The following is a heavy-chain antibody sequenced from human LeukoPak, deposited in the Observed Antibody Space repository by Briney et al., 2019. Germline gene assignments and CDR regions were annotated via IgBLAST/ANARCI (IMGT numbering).Heavy chain of an antibody. D-gene: IGHD3-22*01. V-gene: IGHV4-39*01. Sequence: PSETLSLTCTVSGGSISSSSYYWGWIRQPPGKGLEWIGSIYYSGSTYYNPSLKSRVTISVDTSKNQFSLKLSSVTAADTAVYYCARHLVVVLNWFDPWGQGTLVTVSS. J-gene: IGHJ5*02. CDR3: ARHLVVVLNWFDP. CDR1: GGSISSSSYY. CDR2: IYYSGST.